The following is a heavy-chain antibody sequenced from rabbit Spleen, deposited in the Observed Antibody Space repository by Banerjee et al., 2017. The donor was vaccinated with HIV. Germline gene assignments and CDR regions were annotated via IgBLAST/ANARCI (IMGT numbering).Heavy chain of an antibody. V-gene: IGHV1S7*01. CDR1: GFDFSTYY. D-gene: IGHD4-1*01. CDR2: IYAAKGST. CDR3: ARAIVPWLGLTRLDL. Sequence: QLVESGGGLVQPGGSLQLSCKASGFDFSTYYVNWVRQAPGKGLEWIGIIYAAKGSTDYASWVNGRFTISSDNAQSTVDLKMTSLTAADTATYFCARAIVPWLGLTRLDLWGQGTLVTVS. J-gene: IGHJ3*01.